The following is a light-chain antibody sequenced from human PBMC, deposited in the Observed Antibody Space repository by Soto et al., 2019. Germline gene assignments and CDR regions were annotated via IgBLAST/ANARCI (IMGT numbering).Light chain of an antibody. CDR2: AAS. V-gene: IGKV1-39*01. Sequence: DIQMTQSPSSLSASVGDRVTITCRASQSIISYLNWYQQKPGKAPKLLIYAASSLQSGVPSRFSGSGSGTDFTLAISSLQPEDFATYYCQQSYSTPPTLGGGTKVDIK. J-gene: IGKJ4*01. CDR3: QQSYSTPPT. CDR1: QSIISY.